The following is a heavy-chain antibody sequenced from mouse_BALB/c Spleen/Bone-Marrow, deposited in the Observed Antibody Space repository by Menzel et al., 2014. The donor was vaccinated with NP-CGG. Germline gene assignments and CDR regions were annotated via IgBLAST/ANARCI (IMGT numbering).Heavy chain of an antibody. J-gene: IGHJ2*01. CDR3: ARRGPGFDY. V-gene: IGHV1-80*01. CDR1: GYAFSSYW. CDR2: IYPGDGDT. D-gene: IGHD3-3*01. Sequence: VKVVESGAELVRPGSSVKISCKASGYAFSSYWMNWVKQRPGQGLEWIGQIYPGDGDTNYNGKFKGKATLTADKSSSTAYMQLSGLTSEDSAVYFCARRGPGFDYWGQGTTLTVSS.